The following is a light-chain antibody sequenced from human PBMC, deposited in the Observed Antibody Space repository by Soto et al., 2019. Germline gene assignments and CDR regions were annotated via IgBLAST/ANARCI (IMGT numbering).Light chain of an antibody. CDR3: SSYTSSSTLGVV. V-gene: IGLV2-14*01. Sequence: QSVLTQPASVSGSPGQSITISCTGTSSDVGGYNYVSWYQQHPGKAPKLMIYDVSNRPSGVSNRFSGSKSGNTASLTISGLQAEDEAYYYCSSYTSSSTLGVVFGGGTKLTVL. CDR2: DVS. CDR1: SSDVGGYNY. J-gene: IGLJ2*01.